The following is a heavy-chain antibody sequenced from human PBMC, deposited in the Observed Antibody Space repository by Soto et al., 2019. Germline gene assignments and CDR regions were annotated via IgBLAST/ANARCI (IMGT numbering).Heavy chain of an antibody. D-gene: IGHD3-10*01. Sequence: QVQLVQSGAEVKKPGSSVKVSCKVSGVTFSSDTVSWVRQAPGQGLEWMGRIIPILDIENYAQNFQGRLTITADRSTSTAYMERSSLSSGDTAVYYCRGFDPGGQGTLVPVSS. V-gene: IGHV1-69*02. CDR2: IIPILDIE. CDR1: GVTFSSDT. CDR3: RGFDP. J-gene: IGHJ5*02.